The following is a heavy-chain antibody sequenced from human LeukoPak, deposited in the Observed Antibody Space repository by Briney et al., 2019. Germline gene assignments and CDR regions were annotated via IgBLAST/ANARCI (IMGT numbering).Heavy chain of an antibody. D-gene: IGHD3-22*01. CDR3: AKDRITMIVVALYYFDY. Sequence: PGGSLRLSCAASGSTFSAYWMTWVRQAPGKGLEWVANIKQGGSEKYYVDSVKGRFTISRDNAKNSLYLQMNSLRAEDTAVYYCAKDRITMIVVALYYFDYWGQGTLVTVSS. CDR1: GSTFSAYW. CDR2: IKQGGSEK. V-gene: IGHV3-7*03. J-gene: IGHJ4*02.